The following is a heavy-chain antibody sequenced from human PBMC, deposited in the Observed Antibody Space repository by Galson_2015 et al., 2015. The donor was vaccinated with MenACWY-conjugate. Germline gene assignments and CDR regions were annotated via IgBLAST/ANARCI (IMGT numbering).Heavy chain of an antibody. J-gene: IGHJ4*02. CDR1: GYTFTEYG. CDR2: INAGDGDT. D-gene: IGHD3-22*01. CDR3: ARGGPTVAVVVIPHYFDY. V-gene: IGHV1-3*01. Sequence: SVKVSCKASGYTFTEYGLHWVRQAPGQRPEWMGWINAGDGDTKYSQRLQGRLTINRDTSASIAYMELSSLRSEGTAVYYCARGGPTVAVVVIPHYFDYWGQGTLVTVAS.